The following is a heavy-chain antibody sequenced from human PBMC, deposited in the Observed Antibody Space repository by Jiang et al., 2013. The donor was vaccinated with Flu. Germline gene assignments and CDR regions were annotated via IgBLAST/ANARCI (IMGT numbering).Heavy chain of an antibody. CDR2: IHYSEST. V-gene: IGHV4-59*02. CDR3: AGGGGWLTDH. CDR1: GGSVSSYY. J-gene: IGHJ4*02. D-gene: IGHD5-12*01. Sequence: LLKPSETLSLTCTVSGGSVSSYYWSWIRQPPGKGLEWIGNIHYSESTNYNSSLKSRVAISLDTSKNQFSLKLTSLTAADTAVYYCAGGGGWLTDHWGQGPRSPSPQ.